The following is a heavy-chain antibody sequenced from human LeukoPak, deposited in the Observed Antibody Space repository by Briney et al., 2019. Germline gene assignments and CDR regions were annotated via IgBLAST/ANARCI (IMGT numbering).Heavy chain of an antibody. V-gene: IGHV3-74*01. CDR2: INGYETST. D-gene: IGHD1/OR15-1a*01. Sequence: GGSLRLSCEASGFTFRDHWMHWVRQVPGKGLVWVSRINGYETSTAYADSVKGRFTISRDNARNTLYLQMNSLRVEDTAIYYCARDRAESNWTNHTLFDSWGQGTPVTVSS. J-gene: IGHJ4*02. CDR1: GFTFRDHW. CDR3: ARDRAESNWTNHTLFDS.